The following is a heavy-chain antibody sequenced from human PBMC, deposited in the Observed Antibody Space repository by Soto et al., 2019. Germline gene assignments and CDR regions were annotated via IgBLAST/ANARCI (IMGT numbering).Heavy chain of an antibody. CDR3: AREYVVTSAFDI. J-gene: IGHJ3*02. D-gene: IGHD2-21*02. V-gene: IGHV4-59*04. Sequence: SETLSLTGTASGGSISSYYWSWIRQPPGKGLEWIGYIYYSGSTYYNPSLKSRVTISVDTSKNQFSLKLSSVTAADTAVYYCAREYVVTSAFDIWGQGTMVTVSS. CDR2: IYYSGST. CDR1: GGSISSYY.